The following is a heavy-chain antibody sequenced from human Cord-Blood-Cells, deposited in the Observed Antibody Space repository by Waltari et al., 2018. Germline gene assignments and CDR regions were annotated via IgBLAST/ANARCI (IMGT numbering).Heavy chain of an antibody. V-gene: IGHV3-21*01. D-gene: IGHD4-17*01. CDR1: GFTFSSYS. CDR2: ISSSSSYI. CDR3: ARDSPLSGDFDY. J-gene: IGHJ4*02. Sequence: EVRLVESGGCLVKPGGSLGLPCAASGFTFSSYSMNWVRQAPGKGLEWVSSISSSSSYIYYAYSVKGRFTISRDNAKNSLYLQMNSLRAEDTAVYYCARDSPLSGDFDYWGQGTLVTVSS.